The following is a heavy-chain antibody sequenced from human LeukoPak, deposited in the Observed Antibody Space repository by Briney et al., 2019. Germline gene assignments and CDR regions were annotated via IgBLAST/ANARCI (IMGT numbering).Heavy chain of an antibody. Sequence: GASVKVSCKASGYTFTGYYMHWVRQAPGQGLEWMGWINPNSGGTNYAQKFQGRVTMTRDTSISTAYMELSRLRSDETAVYYCARGTYSSGWAANYDAFDIWGQGTMVTVSS. J-gene: IGHJ3*02. CDR3: ARGTYSSGWAANYDAFDI. V-gene: IGHV1-2*02. D-gene: IGHD6-19*01. CDR1: GYTFTGYY. CDR2: INPNSGGT.